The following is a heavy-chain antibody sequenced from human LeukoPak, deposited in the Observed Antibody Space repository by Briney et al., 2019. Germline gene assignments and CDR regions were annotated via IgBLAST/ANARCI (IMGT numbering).Heavy chain of an antibody. J-gene: IGHJ4*02. CDR1: GFTFSSYW. CDR2: IKQDGSEK. CDR3: ARSEYYYDSSGYGY. Sequence: GGSLRLSCAASGFTFSSYWMSWVRQAPGKGLEWVANIKQDGSEKYYVDSVKGRFTISRDNAENSLYLQMNSLRAEDTAVYYCARSEYYYDSSGYGYWGQGTLVTVSS. V-gene: IGHV3-7*01. D-gene: IGHD3-22*01.